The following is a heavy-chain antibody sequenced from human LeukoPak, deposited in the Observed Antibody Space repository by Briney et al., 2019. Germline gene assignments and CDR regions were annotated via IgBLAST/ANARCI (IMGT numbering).Heavy chain of an antibody. D-gene: IGHD1-26*01. CDR2: INHSGST. CDR1: GGSISSGGYS. Sequence: SQTLSLTCAVSGGSISSGGYSWSWIRQPPGKGLEWIGEINHSGSTNYNPSLKSRVTISVDTSKNQFSLKLSSVTAADTAVYYCASSRRDLVGATRMIDFDYWGQGTLVTVSS. CDR3: ASSRRDLVGATRMIDFDY. J-gene: IGHJ4*02. V-gene: IGHV4-30-2*01.